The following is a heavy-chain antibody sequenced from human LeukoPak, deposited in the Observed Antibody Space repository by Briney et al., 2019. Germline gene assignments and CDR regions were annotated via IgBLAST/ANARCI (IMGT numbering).Heavy chain of an antibody. D-gene: IGHD5-12*01. J-gene: IGHJ3*02. V-gene: IGHV3-23*01. CDR1: GFTFSSYA. CDR2: ISGSGGST. Sequence: GGSLRLSCAASGFTFSSYAMSWVRQAPGKGLEWVSAISGSGGSTYYADSVKGRFTISRDNSKNTLYLQMNSLRAEDTAVYYCAKDGDNSGYDSDAFDIWGQGTVVTVSS. CDR3: AKDGDNSGYDSDAFDI.